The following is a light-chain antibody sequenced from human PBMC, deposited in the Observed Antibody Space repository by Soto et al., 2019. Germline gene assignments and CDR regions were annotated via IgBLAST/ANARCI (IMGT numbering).Light chain of an antibody. J-gene: IGKJ1*01. V-gene: IGKV1-5*03. CDR2: KAS. Sequence: DIQMTQSPSTLSASIVYRVTITCRASESVKSWLAWYQQKAGKAPKFLIYKASTLESGVPSRFSGSGSGTEFTLTISSLQPDDFATYYCQQYNTYPWTFGQGTKVDIK. CDR1: ESVKSW. CDR3: QQYNTYPWT.